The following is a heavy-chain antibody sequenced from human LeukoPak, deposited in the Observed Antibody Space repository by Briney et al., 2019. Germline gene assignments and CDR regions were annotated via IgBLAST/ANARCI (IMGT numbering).Heavy chain of an antibody. D-gene: IGHD6-13*01. CDR2: ISYDGGDQ. V-gene: IGHV3-30*18. CDR1: GFTFSSYG. Sequence: TGGSLRLSCAASGFTFSSYGMHWVRQAPGKGLEWVALISYDGGDQFYEDSVKGRFTISRDNSKNTLYLQMNSLRAEDTAVYYCAKGLPHSVRWYYFDCWGQGTLVTVSS. CDR3: AKGLPHSVRWYYFDC. J-gene: IGHJ4*02.